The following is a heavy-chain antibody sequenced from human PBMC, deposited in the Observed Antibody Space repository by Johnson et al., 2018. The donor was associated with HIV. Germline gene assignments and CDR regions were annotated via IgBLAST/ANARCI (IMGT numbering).Heavy chain of an antibody. J-gene: IGHJ3*02. CDR2: ISYDGSNK. CDR3: AKVRSGYTEIDAFDI. Sequence: QVQLLESGGGLVQPGGPLRLSCVASGFTVSIYAMHWVRQAPGKGLEWVAVISYDGSNKYYADSVKGRFTISRDNSKNTLYLQMNSLRAEDTAVYFCAKVRSGYTEIDAFDIWGQGTMVTVSS. V-gene: IGHV3-30*04. CDR1: GFTVSIYA. D-gene: IGHD3-22*01.